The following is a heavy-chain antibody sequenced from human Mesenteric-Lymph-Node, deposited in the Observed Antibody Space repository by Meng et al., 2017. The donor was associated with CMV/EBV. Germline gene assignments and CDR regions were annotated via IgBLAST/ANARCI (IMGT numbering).Heavy chain of an antibody. J-gene: IGHJ6*02. CDR3: ARLVGVVSSSWYPSYYYGMDV. Sequence: SETLSLTCTVSGGSISSNNYYWGWIRQPPGKGLEWIGMIYYSGSTYYNPSLKSRVTISVDTSKNQFSLKLSSVTAADTAVYYCARLVGVVSSSWYPSYYYGMDVWGQGTTVTVSS. CDR2: IYYSGST. D-gene: IGHD6-13*01. CDR1: GGSISSNNYY. V-gene: IGHV4-39*01.